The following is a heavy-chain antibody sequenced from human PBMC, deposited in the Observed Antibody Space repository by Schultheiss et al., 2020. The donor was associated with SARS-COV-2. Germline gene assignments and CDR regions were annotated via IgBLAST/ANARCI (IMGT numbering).Heavy chain of an antibody. Sequence: SETLSLTCTVSGGSVSSGTYYWSWIRQPPGKGLEWIGYIYYSGSTYYNPSLKSRVTISVDTSKNQFSLKLSSVTAADTAVYYCARGGGRVRYFDWLSPNYFDYWGQGTLVTVSS. V-gene: IGHV4-61*01. D-gene: IGHD3-9*01. CDR1: GGSVSSGTYY. CDR2: IYYSGST. CDR3: ARGGGRVRYFDWLSPNYFDY. J-gene: IGHJ4*02.